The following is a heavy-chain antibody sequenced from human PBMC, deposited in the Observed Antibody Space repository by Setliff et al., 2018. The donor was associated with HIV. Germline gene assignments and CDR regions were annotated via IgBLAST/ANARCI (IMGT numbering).Heavy chain of an antibody. CDR3: ARQLSNSLDH. J-gene: IGHJ4*02. CDR1: GYTFTDYF. CDR2: ISPHNGDK. D-gene: IGHD1-1*01. V-gene: IGHV1-2*02. Sequence: ASVKVSCKSSGYTFTDYFLHWVRQAPGQGLEWMGWISPHNGDKNIPQRFRGRVTMTRDTSISTVYMELSGLTSDDTAVYFCARQLSNSLDHWGQGTPVTVSS.